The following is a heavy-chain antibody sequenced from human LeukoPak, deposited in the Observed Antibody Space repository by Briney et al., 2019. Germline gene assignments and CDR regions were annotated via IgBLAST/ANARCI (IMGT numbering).Heavy chain of an antibody. V-gene: IGHV1-2*02. Sequence: ASVTVSCKASGYTFTGYYMHWVRQVPGQGLEWMGWLRPDTGATNFAQNFLGRVTMTGDTSISTAYMELSRLRPDDTAVYYCARVDTVGTVNPFYWGQGTLVTVSS. CDR1: GYTFTGYY. D-gene: IGHD5-12*01. CDR2: LRPDTGAT. J-gene: IGHJ4*02. CDR3: ARVDTVGTVNPFY.